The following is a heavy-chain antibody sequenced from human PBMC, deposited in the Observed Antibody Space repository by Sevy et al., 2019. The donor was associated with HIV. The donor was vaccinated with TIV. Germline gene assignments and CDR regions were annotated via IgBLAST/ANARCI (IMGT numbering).Heavy chain of an antibody. CDR3: AKDINRGCDGVNCYSYYYYFYGLDV. Sequence: GGSRLSCAASGFPFNDHAMHWVRQVPGKGLEWVSGISWNSRNKGYADSVKGRFTISRDNARHFVYLEMNSLRPEDTAFYYCAKDINRGCDGVNCYSYYYYFYGLDVWGQGTTVTVSS. CDR1: GFPFNDHA. D-gene: IGHD2-21*01. J-gene: IGHJ6*02. CDR2: ISWNSRNK. V-gene: IGHV3-9*01.